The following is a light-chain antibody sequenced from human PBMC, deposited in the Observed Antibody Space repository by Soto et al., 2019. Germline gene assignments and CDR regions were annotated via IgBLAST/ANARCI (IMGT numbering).Light chain of an antibody. CDR3: QQSYGTPIT. CDR2: VAS. J-gene: IGKJ5*01. Sequence: DIQMTQSPSSLSASVGDRVTITCRASQSISRYLNLYQQKPGKAPNLLIYVASSLQSEVPSRFSGSGSGTDFTLTITSLQPEDFATYYCQQSYGTPITFGQGTRLEI. V-gene: IGKV1-39*01. CDR1: QSISRY.